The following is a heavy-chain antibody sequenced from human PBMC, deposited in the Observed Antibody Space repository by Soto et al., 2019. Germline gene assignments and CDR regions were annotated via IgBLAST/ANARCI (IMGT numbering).Heavy chain of an antibody. V-gene: IGHV3-66*01. D-gene: IGHD3-16*01. CDR1: GFTVSTKY. J-gene: IGHJ4*02. CDR2: IYSGGST. Sequence: PGGSLRLSCAASGFTVSTKYMSWVRQAPGKGLEWVSVIYSGGSTFYADSVRGRFTISRDNSKNTVNLQMNSLRAEVTAVYYCARDPWAADYWGQGTLVTVSS. CDR3: ARDPWAADY.